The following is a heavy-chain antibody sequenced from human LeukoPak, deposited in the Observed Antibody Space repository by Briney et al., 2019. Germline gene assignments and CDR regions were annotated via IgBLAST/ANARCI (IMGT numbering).Heavy chain of an antibody. V-gene: IGHV4-61*02. CDR1: GGSISSGSYY. Sequence: PSETLSLTCTVSGGSISSGSYYWSWIRQPAGKGLEWIGRIYTSGSTNYNPSLKSRVTISVDTSKNQFSLKLSSVTAADTAVYYCAREGGYYYDSSGYPDYWGQGTLVTVSS. CDR2: IYTSGST. CDR3: AREGGYYYDSSGYPDY. D-gene: IGHD3-22*01. J-gene: IGHJ4*02.